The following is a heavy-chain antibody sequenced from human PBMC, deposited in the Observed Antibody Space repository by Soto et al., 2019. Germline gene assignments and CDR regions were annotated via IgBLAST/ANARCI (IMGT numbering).Heavy chain of an antibody. CDR2: ISSSGNDI. CDR1: GFTFSTYT. CDR3: SRGGECTKTGCWYMDV. D-gene: IGHD2-2*01. Sequence: EVQLVESGGGLVKPGGSLRLSCAASGFTFSTYTVNWVRQAPGKGLEWVSSISSSGNDIWSADSVKGRFSISRDNAKNSLYLQMNSLRAEDTALYFCSRGGECTKTGCWYMDVWGKGTTVTVSS. J-gene: IGHJ6*03. V-gene: IGHV3-21*04.